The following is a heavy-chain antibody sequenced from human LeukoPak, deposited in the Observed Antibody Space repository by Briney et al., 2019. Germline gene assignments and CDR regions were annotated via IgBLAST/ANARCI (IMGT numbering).Heavy chain of an antibody. CDR2: ISGTSSLI. D-gene: IGHD3-22*01. V-gene: IGHV3-48*01. Sequence: GGSLRLSCAASGFTFSTYSMNWVRQAPGKGLEWVSYISGTSSLIYYADSVKGRFTISRDNSKNTLYLQMNSLRAEDTAVYYCAKSAYYDSSGFYREYYFDYWGQGTLVTVSS. CDR3: AKSAYYDSSGFYREYYFDY. J-gene: IGHJ4*02. CDR1: GFTFSTYS.